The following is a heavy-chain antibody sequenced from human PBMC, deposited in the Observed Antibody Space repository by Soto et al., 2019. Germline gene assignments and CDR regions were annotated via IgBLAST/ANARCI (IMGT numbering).Heavy chain of an antibody. CDR1: GFTFSSYG. V-gene: IGHV3-30*18. CDR3: AKDLLFAYYYDSSGYGSIDY. Sequence: GGSLRLSCAASGFTFSSYGMHWVRQAPGKWLEWVAVISYDGSNKYYADSVKGRFTISRDNSKNTLYLQMNSLRAEDTAVYYCAKDLLFAYYYDSSGYGSIDYWGQGTLVTVSS. D-gene: IGHD3-22*01. J-gene: IGHJ4*02. CDR2: ISYDGSNK.